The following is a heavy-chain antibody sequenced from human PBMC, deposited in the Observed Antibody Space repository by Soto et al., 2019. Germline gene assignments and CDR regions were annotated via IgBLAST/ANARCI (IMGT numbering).Heavy chain of an antibody. CDR1: GFTVITYA. D-gene: IGHD4-17*01. CDR3: ARSLPTSLTTGYWFDP. V-gene: IGHV3-23*01. Sequence: EVQLLESGGGLVQPGGSLRLSCAGSGFTVITYAMSWVRQAPGKGLEWISSIGGDGRTTYYADSVKGRFTISRDSSKKTVYMLITTLRVEDTAIYYCARSLPTSLTTGYWFDPWGQGTLVTVSS. J-gene: IGHJ5*02. CDR2: IGGDGRTT.